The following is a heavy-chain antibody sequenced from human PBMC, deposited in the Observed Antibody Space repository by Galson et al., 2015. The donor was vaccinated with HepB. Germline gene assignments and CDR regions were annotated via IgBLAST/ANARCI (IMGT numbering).Heavy chain of an antibody. D-gene: IGHD4-17*01. CDR3: ARGGGRLGADDYGDYYFDY. Sequence: CKASGGTFSSYAISWVRQAPGQGLEWMGGIIPIFGTANYAQKFQGRVTITADESTSTAYMELSSLRSEDTAVYYCARGGGRLGADDYGDYYFDYWGQGTLVTVSS. CDR1: GGTFSSYA. CDR2: IIPIFGTA. J-gene: IGHJ4*02. V-gene: IGHV1-69*01.